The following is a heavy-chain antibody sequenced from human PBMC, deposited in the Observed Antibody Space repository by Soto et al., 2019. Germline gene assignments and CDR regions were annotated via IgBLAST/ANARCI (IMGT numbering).Heavy chain of an antibody. Sequence: EVQLVESGGGLIQPGGSLRLSCAASGFTVSSNYMSWVRQAPGKGLEWVSVIYSGGGTYYADSVKGRFTISRDNSKNTLYLQMNSLRAEDTAVYYCTGDSSSSPYYYGMDVRGQGTTVSVSS. CDR3: TGDSSSSPYYYGMDV. J-gene: IGHJ6*02. CDR1: GFTVSSNY. V-gene: IGHV3-53*01. D-gene: IGHD6-6*01. CDR2: IYSGGGT.